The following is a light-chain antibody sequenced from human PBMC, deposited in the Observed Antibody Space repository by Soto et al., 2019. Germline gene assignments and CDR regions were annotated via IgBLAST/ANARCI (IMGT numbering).Light chain of an antibody. CDR1: SRDVGGYHY. Sequence: QSVLTQPASVSGSPGQSITISCTGTSRDVGGYHYVSWYQQHPGKAPKLMIYEVSNRPSGVSNRFSGSKSGNTASLTISGLQADDEADYYCSSYTSSSTHWVFGGGTKLTVL. CDR3: SSYTSSSTHWV. V-gene: IGLV2-14*01. CDR2: EVS. J-gene: IGLJ3*02.